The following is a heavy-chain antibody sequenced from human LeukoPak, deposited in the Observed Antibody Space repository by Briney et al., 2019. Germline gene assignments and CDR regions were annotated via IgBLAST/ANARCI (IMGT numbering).Heavy chain of an antibody. CDR1: GGTFSSYA. V-gene: IGHV1-69*05. J-gene: IGHJ4*02. D-gene: IGHD3-22*01. CDR3: ARCALDYYDSSGPTIGSYYFDY. Sequence: ASVKVSCKASGGTFSSYAISWVRQAPGQGLEWMGGIIPIFDTANYAQKFQGRVTITTDESTSTAYMELSSLRSEDTAVYYCARCALDYYDSSGPTIGSYYFDYWGQGTLVTVSS. CDR2: IIPIFDTA.